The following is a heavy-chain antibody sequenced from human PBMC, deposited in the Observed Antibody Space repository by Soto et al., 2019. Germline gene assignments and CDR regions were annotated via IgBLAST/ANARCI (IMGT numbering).Heavy chain of an antibody. CDR2: INPDGSTT. CDR1: GFTFSSYW. V-gene: IGHV3-74*01. CDR3: ARVPTTVTPPGMDV. J-gene: IGHJ6*02. D-gene: IGHD4-4*01. Sequence: GGSLRLSCAASGFTFSSYWMHWVRQAPGEGLMWVSRINPDGSTTSYADSVKGRFTISRDNAKNTLYLQMNSLRVEDTAVYYCARVPTTVTPPGMDVWGQGTTVTVSS.